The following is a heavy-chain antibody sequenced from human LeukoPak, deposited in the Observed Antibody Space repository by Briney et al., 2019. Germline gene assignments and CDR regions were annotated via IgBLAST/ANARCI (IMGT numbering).Heavy chain of an antibody. CDR3: ARVQVPLTDIVVVPAAMPGYYYFDY. J-gene: IGHJ4*02. D-gene: IGHD2-2*01. V-gene: IGHV4-30-2*01. Sequence: SETLSLTCTVSGGSISSGGYYWSWIRQPPGKGLEWIGYIYHSGSTYYNPSLKSRVTISVDRSKNQFSLKLSSVTAADTAVYYCARVQVPLTDIVVVPAAMPGYYYFDYWGQGTLVTVSS. CDR2: IYHSGST. CDR1: GGSISSGGYY.